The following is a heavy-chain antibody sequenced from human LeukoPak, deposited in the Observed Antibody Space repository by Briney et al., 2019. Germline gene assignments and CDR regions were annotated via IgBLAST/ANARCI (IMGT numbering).Heavy chain of an antibody. CDR3: ARVLLWFRDFSVKAFDI. Sequence: SETLSLTCNVSGGPINSNIYYWAWVRQPPGKGLEWIGSIYYSGSTYYNPSLKSRITISVDTFRSQVSLKMRSVTAADTAVYYCARVLLWFRDFSVKAFDIWGQGTMVTVSS. D-gene: IGHD3-10*01. CDR1: GGPINSNIYY. J-gene: IGHJ3*02. V-gene: IGHV4-39*01. CDR2: IYYSGST.